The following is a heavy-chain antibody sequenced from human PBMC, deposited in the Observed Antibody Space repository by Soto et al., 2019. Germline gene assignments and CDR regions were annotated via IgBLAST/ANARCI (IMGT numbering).Heavy chain of an antibody. CDR2: ISAHNGNT. D-gene: IGHD3-16*01. Sequence: QVHLVQSGAEVKKPGASVKVSCKASGYTFTSYGITWVRQAPGQGLEWMGWISAHNGNTDYAQKLQGRVIVTRDTSTRTAYMELRSLRSVATPVYYCARGRDGGYRGQGDLVTVSS. J-gene: IGHJ4*02. V-gene: IGHV1-18*01. CDR1: GYTFTSYG. CDR3: ARGRDGGY.